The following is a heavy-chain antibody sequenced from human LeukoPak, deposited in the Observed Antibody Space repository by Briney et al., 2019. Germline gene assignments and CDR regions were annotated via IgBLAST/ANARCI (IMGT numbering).Heavy chain of an antibody. Sequence: GGSLRLSCAASGFTVSSTYMSWVRQTPGKGLEWVSVIYSGGKVYYIDSVKGRFTISRDTSKNTLYLQMNSLRVEDTAVYYCAKTRPLDSSSWSHGDYWGQGTLVTVSS. CDR2: IYSGGKV. CDR3: AKTRPLDSSSWSHGDY. J-gene: IGHJ4*02. V-gene: IGHV3-53*01. CDR1: GFTVSSTY. D-gene: IGHD6-13*01.